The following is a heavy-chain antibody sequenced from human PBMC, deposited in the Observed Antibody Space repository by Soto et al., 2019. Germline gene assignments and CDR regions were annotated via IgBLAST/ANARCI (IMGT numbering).Heavy chain of an antibody. CDR2: ISWDSGTI. D-gene: IGHD3-3*01. CDR3: AQGRDLTMASPVDQ. Sequence: EVQLVESGGGLVQPGRSLRLSCAASGFTFDDHALHWVRQAPGKGLEWVSGISWDSGTIGYADAVKGRFIISRDDAKNSPYLQMHSLTREDTALYHCAQGRDLTMASPVDQWGQATRVTVSS. V-gene: IGHV3-9*01. CDR1: GFTFDDHA. J-gene: IGHJ4*02.